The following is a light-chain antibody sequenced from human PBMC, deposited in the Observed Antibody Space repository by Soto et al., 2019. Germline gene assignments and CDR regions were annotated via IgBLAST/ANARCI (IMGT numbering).Light chain of an antibody. CDR1: QDISNY. V-gene: IGKV1-33*01. J-gene: IGKJ3*01. CDR2: DAS. CDR3: QQYDNLPVT. Sequence: DIQMTQSPSSLSASVGDRVTITCQASQDISNYLNWYQQKPGKAPKLLIYDASNLETEVPSRFSGSGSVTDFTFTISSLQPEDIATYYCQQYDNLPVTFGPGTKVESN.